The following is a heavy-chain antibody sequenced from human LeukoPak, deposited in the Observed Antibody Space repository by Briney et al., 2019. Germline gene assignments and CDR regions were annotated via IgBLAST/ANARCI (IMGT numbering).Heavy chain of an antibody. J-gene: IGHJ3*02. CDR3: ARQLIHYYDSSGFDAFDI. CDR1: GGSISSSSYY. Sequence: SETLSLTCTVSGGSISSSSYYWGWIRQPPGKGLEWLGSIYYSGSTYYNPSLKSRVTISVDTSKNQFSLKLSSVTAADTAVYYCARQLIHYYDSSGFDAFDIWGQGTMVTVSS. D-gene: IGHD3-22*01. V-gene: IGHV4-39*01. CDR2: IYYSGST.